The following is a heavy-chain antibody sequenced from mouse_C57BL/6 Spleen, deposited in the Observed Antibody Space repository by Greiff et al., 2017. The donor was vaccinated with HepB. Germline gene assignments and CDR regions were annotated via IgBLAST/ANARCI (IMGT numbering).Heavy chain of an antibody. CDR2: IDPSDSYT. V-gene: IGHV1-69*01. CDR3: ARGRGWYFDV. Sequence: QVQLQQPGAELVMPGASVKLSCKASGYTFTSYWMHWVKQRPGHGLEWIGEIDPSDSYTNYNQKFKGKSTLTVDKSSSTAYMQLSSLTSEDSAVYYCARGRGWYFDVWGTGTTVTVSS. J-gene: IGHJ1*03. CDR1: GYTFTSYW.